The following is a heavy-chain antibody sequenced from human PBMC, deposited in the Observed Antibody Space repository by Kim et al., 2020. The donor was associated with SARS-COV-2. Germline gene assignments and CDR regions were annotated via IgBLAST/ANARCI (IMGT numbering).Heavy chain of an antibody. Sequence: DPVKGRFTISRDNSKNTLYLQMTSLRAEDTAVYYCAKLARIAAAHWYFDLWGRGTLVTVSS. CDR3: AKLARIAAAHWYFDL. V-gene: IGHV3-23*01. D-gene: IGHD6-13*01. J-gene: IGHJ2*01.